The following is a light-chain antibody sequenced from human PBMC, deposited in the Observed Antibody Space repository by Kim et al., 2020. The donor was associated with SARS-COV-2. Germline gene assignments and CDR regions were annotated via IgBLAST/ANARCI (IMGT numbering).Light chain of an antibody. CDR3: QQFGSSPLYN. Sequence: SPGEGSTPPCRSSQSIGRQPLAWYQQKPGQAPRLLIYRSSYRATGIPDRFIGSVSGTDFTLTITRLEPEDFAVYYCQQFGSSPLYNFGQGTKLEI. J-gene: IGKJ2*01. CDR1: QSIGRQP. V-gene: IGKV3-20*01. CDR2: RSS.